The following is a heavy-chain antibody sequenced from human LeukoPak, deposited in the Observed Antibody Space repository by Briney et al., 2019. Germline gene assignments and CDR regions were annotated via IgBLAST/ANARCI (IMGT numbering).Heavy chain of an antibody. CDR2: IYSGGST. J-gene: IGHJ4*02. CDR1: GFTVSSNY. Sequence: PGGSLRLSCAASGFTVSSNYMSWVRQAPGKGLEWVSVIYSGGSTYYADSVKGRFTISRDNSKNTLYLQMNSLRAEDTAVYYCAREGTYYDFWSGYYEDRQTYYFDYWGQGTLVTVSS. D-gene: IGHD3-3*01. CDR3: AREGTYYDFWSGYYEDRQTYYFDY. V-gene: IGHV3-53*01.